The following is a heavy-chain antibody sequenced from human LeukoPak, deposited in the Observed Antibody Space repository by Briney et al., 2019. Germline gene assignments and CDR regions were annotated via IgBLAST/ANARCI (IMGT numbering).Heavy chain of an antibody. CDR2: ISSSSSYI. J-gene: IGHJ4*02. D-gene: IGHD5-24*01. CDR1: GFTFSSYS. V-gene: IGHV3-21*01. CDR3: ARDKGWLRREELDY. Sequence: GGSLRLSCAASGFTFSSYSMNCVRQAPGKGLEWVSSISSSSSYIYYADSVKGRFTISRDNAKNSLYLQMNSLRAEDTAVYYCARDKGWLRREELDYWGQGTLVTVSS.